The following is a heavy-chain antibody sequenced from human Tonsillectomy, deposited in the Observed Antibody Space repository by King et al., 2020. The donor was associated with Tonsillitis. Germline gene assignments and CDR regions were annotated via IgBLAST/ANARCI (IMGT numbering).Heavy chain of an antibody. J-gene: IGHJ4*02. CDR1: GGSHIYYH. Sequence: QLQESGPGLGKPSETLSLTCTVSGGSHIYYHLTWVRQPPGQGLEWDGHIHYCGSTHYNPPLKRRVTISLDTSNSQISLRLTSVTAADTAVYYCASGYDRSEYWGQGTLVTVSS. CDR2: IHYCGST. V-gene: IGHV4-59*01. CDR3: ASGYDRSEY. D-gene: IGHD3-22*01.